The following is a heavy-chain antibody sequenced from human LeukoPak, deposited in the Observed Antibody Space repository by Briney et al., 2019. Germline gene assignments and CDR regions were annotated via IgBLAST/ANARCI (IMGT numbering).Heavy chain of an antibody. J-gene: IGHJ3*02. CDR2: IYYSGST. Sequence: SETLSLTCTVSGDSISIDYWNWIRQPPGKGLEWIGYIYYSGSTNYNPSLKSRVTISVDTSKNQFSLKLSSVTAADTAVYYCARVGISSGNDALGIWGQGTMVTVSS. CDR1: GDSISIDY. D-gene: IGHD3-10*01. V-gene: IGHV4-59*01. CDR3: ARVGISSGNDALGI.